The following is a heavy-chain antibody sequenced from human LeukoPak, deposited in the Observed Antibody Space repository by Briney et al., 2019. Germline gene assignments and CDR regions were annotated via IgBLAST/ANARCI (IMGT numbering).Heavy chain of an antibody. CDR2: INAGNGNT. J-gene: IGHJ4*02. CDR3: ARDPIGSRWPYYFDY. Sequence: ASVTVSCTASGYTFTTYAMHWVRQAPGQRLEWMGWINAGNGNTKYSQKFQARVTITRDTSASIAYMELSSLRSEDTAVYYCARDPIGSRWPYYFDYWGQGTLVTVSS. D-gene: IGHD6-13*01. V-gene: IGHV1-3*01. CDR1: GYTFTTYA.